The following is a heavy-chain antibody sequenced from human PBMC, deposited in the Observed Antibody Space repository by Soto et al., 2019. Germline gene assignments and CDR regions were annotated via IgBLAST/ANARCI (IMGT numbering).Heavy chain of an antibody. Sequence: GGSLRLSCAASGFTFSSYGMHWVRQAPGKGLEWVAVISYDGSNKYYADSMKGRFTISRDNSKNTLYLQMNSLRAEDTAVYYCAKGGRWLQLQAFDIWGQGTMVTVSS. CDR2: ISYDGSNK. J-gene: IGHJ3*02. V-gene: IGHV3-30*18. D-gene: IGHD5-12*01. CDR3: AKGGRWLQLQAFDI. CDR1: GFTFSSYG.